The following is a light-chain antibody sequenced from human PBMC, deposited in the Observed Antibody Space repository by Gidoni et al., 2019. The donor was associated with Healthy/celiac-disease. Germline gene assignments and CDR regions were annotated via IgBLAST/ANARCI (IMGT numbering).Light chain of an antibody. J-gene: IGLJ2*01. CDR3: QAWDSSTVV. CDR1: TLGDKY. Sequence: SYDLTQPPSVSVSLGQTASITCSGDTLGDKYACWYQQKPGQSPVLVIYEDRKRPSGIPERFSGSNSGNTATLTISGTQAMDEADYYCQAWDSSTVVFGGGTKLTVL. CDR2: EDR. V-gene: IGLV3-1*01.